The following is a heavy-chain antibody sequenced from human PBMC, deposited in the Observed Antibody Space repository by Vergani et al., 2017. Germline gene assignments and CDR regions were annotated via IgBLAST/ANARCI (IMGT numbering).Heavy chain of an antibody. J-gene: IGHJ5*02. CDR1: GGSISSGGYS. Sequence: QLQLQESGSGLVKPSQTLSLTCAVSGGSISSGGYSWSWIRQPPGKGLEWIGYIYHSGSTYYNPSLKSRVPISVDRSKNQFSLKLSSVTAADTAVYYRARLYGRSENWFDPWGQGTLVTVSS. D-gene: IGHD3-10*02. V-gene: IGHV4-30-2*01. CDR2: IYHSGST. CDR3: ARLYGRSENWFDP.